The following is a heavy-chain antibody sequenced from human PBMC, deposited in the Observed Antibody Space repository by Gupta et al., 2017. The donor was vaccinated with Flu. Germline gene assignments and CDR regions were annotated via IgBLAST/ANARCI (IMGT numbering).Heavy chain of an antibody. CDR1: GLTFSNYD. CDR3: AKGGGKMATPFDP. CDR2: IVRDGSDE. V-gene: IGHV3-30*18. D-gene: IGHD5-12*01. J-gene: IGHJ5*02. Sequence: QLHLEEFGGGVVQPGTSLRLSCVAAGLTFSNYDLHWVRQAPGKGPEWVALIVRDGSDEYYSNSVKGRFTISRDNSKSTFYLQMNSLRLEDTAVYFCAKGGGKMATPFDPWGRGTLVTVSS.